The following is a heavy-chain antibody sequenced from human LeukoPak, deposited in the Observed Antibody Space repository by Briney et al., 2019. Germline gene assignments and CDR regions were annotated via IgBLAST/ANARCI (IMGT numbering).Heavy chain of an antibody. CDR3: ARDKIVGATYFDY. Sequence: PGGSLRHSCAASGFTFSSYWMSWVRQAPGKGLEWVANIKQDGSEKNYVDSVKGRFTISRDNAKNSLYLQMNSLRAEDTAVYYCARDKIVGATYFDYWGQGTLVTVSS. D-gene: IGHD1-26*01. V-gene: IGHV3-7*01. J-gene: IGHJ4*02. CDR1: GFTFSSYW. CDR2: IKQDGSEK.